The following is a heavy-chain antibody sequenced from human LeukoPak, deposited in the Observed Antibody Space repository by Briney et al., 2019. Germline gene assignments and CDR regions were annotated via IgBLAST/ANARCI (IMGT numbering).Heavy chain of an antibody. CDR1: GYALTSYY. CDR3: ARDSTLLGYCSSSSCNPYYYYGMDV. D-gene: IGHD2-2*01. J-gene: IGHJ6*02. Sequence: ASVKVSRKASGYALTSYYMYWVRQAPGQGLEWMGVINPSGGSTSYPRKFQGRLTMTSDTSTSTVYMELTSLRSEDTALYYCARDSTLLGYCSSSSCNPYYYYGMDVWGQGTTVTVSS. CDR2: INPSGGST. V-gene: IGHV1-46*01.